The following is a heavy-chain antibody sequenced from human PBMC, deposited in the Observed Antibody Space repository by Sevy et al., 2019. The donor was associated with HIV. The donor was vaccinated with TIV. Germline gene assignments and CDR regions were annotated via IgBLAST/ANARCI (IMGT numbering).Heavy chain of an antibody. V-gene: IGHV3-30*18. CDR2: ISNDGSDK. CDR1: GFSFSRYG. D-gene: IGHD6-13*01. J-gene: IGHJ6*02. Sequence: GGSLRLSCAAAGFSFSRYGMHWARQAPGKGLEWVAVISNDGSDKEYADSVKGRFIVSRDNSKDTVYLQMNSLRPDETAVYYCANSRGRYEGSSWLYYYYLMDVWGQGTTVTVSS. CDR3: ANSRGRYEGSSWLYYYYLMDV.